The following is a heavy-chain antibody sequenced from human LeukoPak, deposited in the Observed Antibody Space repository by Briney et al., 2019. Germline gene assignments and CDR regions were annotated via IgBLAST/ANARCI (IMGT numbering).Heavy chain of an antibody. CDR3: ASDCYGYSTSTDVGFDI. D-gene: IGHD6-13*01. J-gene: IGHJ3*02. V-gene: IGHV1-18*01. Sequence: ASVKVSCKASGYTFTNYGINWVRQAPGQGLEWMGWISAYNGNTNYAQKVQGRVTMTTDTSTSTAYMELRSLRSEDTAMYYCASDCYGYSTSTDVGFDIWGRGTLVTVSS. CDR1: GYTFTNYG. CDR2: ISAYNGNT.